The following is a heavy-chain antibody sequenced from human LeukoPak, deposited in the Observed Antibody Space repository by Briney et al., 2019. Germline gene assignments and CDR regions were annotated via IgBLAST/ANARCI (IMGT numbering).Heavy chain of an antibody. CDR3: AKNTGSFGFDY. D-gene: IGHD1-26*01. CDR1: GFTFSSYG. Sequence: GGSLRLSCAASGFTFSSYGMYWVRQAPGKGLEWVAFIRYDGSNEYYADSVKGRFTISRDNSKNTLYQLMNSLRAEDTAVYYCAKNTGSFGFDYWAREPWSPSPQ. CDR2: IRYDGSNE. J-gene: IGHJ4*02. V-gene: IGHV3-30*02.